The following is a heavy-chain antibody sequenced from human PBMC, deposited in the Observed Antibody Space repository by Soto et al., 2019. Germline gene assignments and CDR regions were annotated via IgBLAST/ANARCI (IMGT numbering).Heavy chain of an antibody. J-gene: IGHJ4*02. CDR2: IYSGSST. CDR3: ARDGSGSGSGTMVRGVITPVGY. D-gene: IGHD3-10*01. CDR1: GFTVSSNY. V-gene: IGHV3-53*05. Sequence: GGSLRLSCAASGFTVSSNYMSWVRQAPGKGLEWVSVIYSGSSTYYADSVKGRFTISRDNSKNTLYLQMSSLRSEDTAVYYCARDGSGSGSGTMVRGVITPVGYWGQGTLVTVSS.